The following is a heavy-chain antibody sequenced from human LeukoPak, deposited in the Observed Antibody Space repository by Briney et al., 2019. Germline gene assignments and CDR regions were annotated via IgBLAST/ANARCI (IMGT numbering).Heavy chain of an antibody. D-gene: IGHD3-10*01. CDR2: IYSGST. CDR1: GASITSSY. Sequence: PSETLSLTCSVSGASITSSYWSWIRQTPGKGLEWIGNIYSGSTNYNPSFESRGTVSLDTSKNQFSLRLTSVTAADTALYYCARDGYGSGSYGWFDPWGQGTLVTVSS. J-gene: IGHJ5*02. CDR3: ARDGYGSGSYGWFDP. V-gene: IGHV4-59*01.